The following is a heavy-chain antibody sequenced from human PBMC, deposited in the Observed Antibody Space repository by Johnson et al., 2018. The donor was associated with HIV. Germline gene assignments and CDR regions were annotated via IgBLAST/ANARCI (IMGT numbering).Heavy chain of an antibody. Sequence: VQLVESGGGLVEPGGSLRLSCAASGFLFSNVWMSWVRQAPGKGLEWVSAISDSGGGTYSADSVKGRFTISRDNSKNTLYLQMNSLRAEDTAVYYCAKEEGLAAAGTGEAFDIWGQGTMVTVSS. CDR1: GFLFSNVW. J-gene: IGHJ3*02. CDR2: ISDSGGGT. D-gene: IGHD6-13*01. CDR3: AKEEGLAAAGTGEAFDI. V-gene: IGHV3-23*04.